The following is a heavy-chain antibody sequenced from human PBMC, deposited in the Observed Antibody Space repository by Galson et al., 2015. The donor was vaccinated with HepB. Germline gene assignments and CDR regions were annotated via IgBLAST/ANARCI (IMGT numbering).Heavy chain of an antibody. Sequence: SLRLSCAASGFDFSRSGMHWVRQAPGKGLEWVAVISYDGDNKEYAESVKGRFTISRDNFKNTLYLEMNNLRKADTAMYYCAKDPGRAVITSSKWFDPWGQGALATVSS. V-gene: IGHV3-30*18. CDR2: ISYDGDNK. D-gene: IGHD4-23*01. J-gene: IGHJ5*02. CDR1: GFDFSRSG. CDR3: AKDPGRAVITSSKWFDP.